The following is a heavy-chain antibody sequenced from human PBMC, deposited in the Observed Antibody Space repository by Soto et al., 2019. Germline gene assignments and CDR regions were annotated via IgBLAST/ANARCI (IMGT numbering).Heavy chain of an antibody. D-gene: IGHD3-10*01. V-gene: IGHV3-30*18. CDR3: ANEIWVGEYPTEGMDV. CDR2: ISHDGSNK. Sequence: QVQLVESGGGVVQPGRSLRLSCTASGLTFSSYGMHWVRQAPGKGLEWVAVISHDGSNKYYADSVKGRFTISRDNSKNTLYLQMNSLRAEDTAVYYCANEIWVGEYPTEGMDVWGQGTTVTVSS. J-gene: IGHJ6*02. CDR1: GLTFSSYG.